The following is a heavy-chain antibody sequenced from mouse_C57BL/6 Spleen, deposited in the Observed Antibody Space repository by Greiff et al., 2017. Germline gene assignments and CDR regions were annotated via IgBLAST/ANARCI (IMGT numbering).Heavy chain of an antibody. Sequence: QVQLQQSGAELVKPGASVKISCKASGYAFSSYWLNWVKQRPGKGLEWIGQIYPGDGDTNYNGKFKGKATLTADKSSSTAYMQLSSLTSEDSAVYFCARRDGNYLFDYWGQGTTLTVSS. J-gene: IGHJ2*01. V-gene: IGHV1-80*01. D-gene: IGHD2-1*01. CDR3: ARRDGNYLFDY. CDR1: GYAFSSYW. CDR2: IYPGDGDT.